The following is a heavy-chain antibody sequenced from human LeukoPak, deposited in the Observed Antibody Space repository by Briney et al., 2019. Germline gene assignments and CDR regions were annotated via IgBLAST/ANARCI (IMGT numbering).Heavy chain of an antibody. V-gene: IGHV1-45*02. D-gene: IGHD2/OR15-2a*01. CDR1: GYTFTYRY. J-gene: IGHJ4*02. CDR2: ITPFNGNT. Sequence: GSSVKVSCKASGYTFTYRYLHWVRQAPGQALEWMGWITPFNGNTNYAQKFQDRVTITRDRSMSTAYMELSSLRSEDTAMYYCAPSNSRHYLSYWGQGTLVTVSS. CDR3: APSNSRHYLSY.